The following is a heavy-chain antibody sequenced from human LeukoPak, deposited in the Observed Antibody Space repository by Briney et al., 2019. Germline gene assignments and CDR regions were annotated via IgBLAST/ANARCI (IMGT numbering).Heavy chain of an antibody. CDR2: IYYSGST. CDR3: ARARGGTKVYYYYGMDV. CDR1: GGSISSYY. Sequence: PSETLSLTCTVSGGSISSYYWSWIRQHPGKGLEWIGYIYYSGSTYYNPSLKSRVTISVDTSKNQFSLKLSSVTAADTAVYYCARARGGTKVYYYYGMDVWGQGTTVTVSS. V-gene: IGHV4-59*06. D-gene: IGHD2-15*01. J-gene: IGHJ6*02.